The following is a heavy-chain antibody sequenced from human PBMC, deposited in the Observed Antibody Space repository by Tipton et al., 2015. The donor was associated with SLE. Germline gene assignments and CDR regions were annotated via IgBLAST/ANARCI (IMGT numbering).Heavy chain of an antibody. CDR2: IIPILSAA. J-gene: IGHJ3*02. CDR1: GGTFSNYT. V-gene: IGHV1-69*09. CDR3: ARDPPYYYDGSGPPAFNI. D-gene: IGHD3-22*01. Sequence: QLVQSGAEVKKPGSSVKVSCKASGGTFSNYTISWVRQAPGQGLEWMGRIIPILSAADYAQKFQGRVTITADKSTSTASMELSSLRSEDTAVYYCARDPPYYYDGSGPPAFNIWGQGTMVTVSS.